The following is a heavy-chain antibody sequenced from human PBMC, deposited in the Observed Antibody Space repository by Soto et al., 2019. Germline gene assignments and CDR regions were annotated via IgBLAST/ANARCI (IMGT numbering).Heavy chain of an antibody. Sequence: PGGSLRLSCAASGFTVSSNYMSWVRQAPGKGLEWVSVIYSGGSTYYADSVKGRFTTSRDNSKNTLYLQMNSLRAEDTAVYYCARGVLELLFPYYYYYGMDVWGQGTTVTVSS. CDR2: IYSGGST. J-gene: IGHJ6*02. CDR1: GFTVSSNY. V-gene: IGHV3-53*01. CDR3: ARGVLELLFPYYYYYGMDV. D-gene: IGHD1-7*01.